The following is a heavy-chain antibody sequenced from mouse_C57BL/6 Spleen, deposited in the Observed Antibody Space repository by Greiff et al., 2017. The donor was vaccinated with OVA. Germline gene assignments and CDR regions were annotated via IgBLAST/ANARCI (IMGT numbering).Heavy chain of an antibody. J-gene: IGHJ1*03. CDR1: GFTFSSYA. V-gene: IGHV5-4*01. D-gene: IGHD1-1*01. CDR2: ISDGGSYT. CDR3: ARDQYYGSLYWYFDV. Sequence: DVKLVESGGGLVKPGGSLKLSCAASGFTFSSYAMSWVRQTPEKRLEWVATISDGGSYTYYPDNVKGRFTISRDNAKNNLYLQMSQLKSEDTAMYYCARDQYYGSLYWYFDVWGTGTTVTVSS.